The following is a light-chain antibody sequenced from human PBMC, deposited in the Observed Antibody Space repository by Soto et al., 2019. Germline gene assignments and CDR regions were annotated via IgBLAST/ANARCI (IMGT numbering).Light chain of an antibody. CDR1: QSISSW. Sequence: DIQITQSPSTLSASVGDRVTITCRASQSISSWLAWYQQKPGKAPKLLIYKASSLESGVPSRFSGSGSGTEFTLTISSLQPDDFATYYCQQYNSYSSITFGQGTRLEI. V-gene: IGKV1-5*03. J-gene: IGKJ5*01. CDR2: KAS. CDR3: QQYNSYSSIT.